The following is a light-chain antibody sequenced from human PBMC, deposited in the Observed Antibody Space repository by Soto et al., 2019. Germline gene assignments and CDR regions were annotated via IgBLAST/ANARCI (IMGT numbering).Light chain of an antibody. Sequence: EIVLTQSPGTLSLSPGERDTLSCRASQSVSSSYLAWYQQKPGQAPRLLIYASSTRATGIPDRFSGSGSGTDFTLTISRLEPEDFAVYYCQQYATSQTFGQGTKVEIK. CDR2: ASS. J-gene: IGKJ1*01. V-gene: IGKV3-20*01. CDR3: QQYATSQT. CDR1: QSVSSSY.